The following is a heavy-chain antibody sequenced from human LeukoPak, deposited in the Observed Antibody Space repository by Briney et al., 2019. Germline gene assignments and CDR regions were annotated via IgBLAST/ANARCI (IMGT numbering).Heavy chain of an antibody. J-gene: IGHJ1*01. V-gene: IGHV1-2*02. CDR2: SNPNTGGT. CDR1: GYTFTYYH. Sequence: ASVKVSCKASGYTFTYYHIHWVRQAPGQGLEWVGWSNPNTGGTNYAEKFQGRVTMTRDTSTSTAYMEVSSLRSDDTAVYFCARLTFIAVAGTPGRYFQHWGQGTLVTVSS. D-gene: IGHD6-13*01. CDR3: ARLTFIAVAGTPGRYFQH.